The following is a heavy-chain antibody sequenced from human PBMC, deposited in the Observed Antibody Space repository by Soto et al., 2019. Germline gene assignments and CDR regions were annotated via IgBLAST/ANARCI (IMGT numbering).Heavy chain of an antibody. V-gene: IGHV3-7*01. CDR2: INPDGSVK. D-gene: IGHD2-2*01. CDR3: VTDGRYADF. J-gene: IGHJ4*02. Sequence: EVQLVESGGGLVQPGGSLRLSCAASGLTFTDHWMTWARQAPEKGLEWVAHINPDGSVKLYVDSVKGRFTISRDNAKNALYLQMYSLRAEDTAEYFCVTDGRYADFWGRGTLVTVSS. CDR1: GLTFTDHW.